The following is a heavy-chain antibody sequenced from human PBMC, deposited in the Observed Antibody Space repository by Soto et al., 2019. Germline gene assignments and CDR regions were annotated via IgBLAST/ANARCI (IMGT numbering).Heavy chain of an antibody. Sequence: ASVKVSCKASGGTFSSYAISWVRQAPGQGLEWMGGIIPIFGTANYAQKFQGRVTITADESTSTAYMELSSLRSEDTAVYYCARDDYDFWSGPPYYYYYGMAVWGQGTTVTVSS. CDR1: GGTFSSYA. D-gene: IGHD3-3*01. V-gene: IGHV1-69*13. J-gene: IGHJ6*02. CDR2: IIPIFGTA. CDR3: ARDDYDFWSGPPYYYYYGMAV.